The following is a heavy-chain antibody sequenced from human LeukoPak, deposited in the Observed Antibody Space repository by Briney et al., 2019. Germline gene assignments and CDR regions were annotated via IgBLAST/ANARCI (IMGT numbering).Heavy chain of an antibody. CDR2: IERKTDGGTT. D-gene: IGHD5/OR15-5a*01. V-gene: IGHV3-15*04. J-gene: IGHJ4*02. Sequence: GGSLRLSCAASGFTFSDAWMTWVRQAPGKGLEWVGRIERKTDGGTTDYAAPVKGRFTISRDDSKNTLYLQMNSLKTEDTAVYYCTSTLVLRGQGTLVTVSS. CDR3: TSTLVL. CDR1: GFTFSDAW.